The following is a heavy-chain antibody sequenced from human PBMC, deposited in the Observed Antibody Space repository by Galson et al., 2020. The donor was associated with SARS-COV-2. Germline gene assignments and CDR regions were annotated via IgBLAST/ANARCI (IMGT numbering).Heavy chain of an antibody. D-gene: IGHD3-10*01. Sequence: ETSETLSLTCTVSGGSISRYYWNWIRQSPGRGLEWIANIYHSGSTNYNPSLKSRVTISVDTSKNQFSLKLSSVTAAATAVYYCERDPRRFGELVGYGMDVWGQGTTVTVSS. CDR3: ERDPRRFGELVGYGMDV. CDR1: GGSISRYY. V-gene: IGHV4-59*01. J-gene: IGHJ6*02. CDR2: IYHSGST.